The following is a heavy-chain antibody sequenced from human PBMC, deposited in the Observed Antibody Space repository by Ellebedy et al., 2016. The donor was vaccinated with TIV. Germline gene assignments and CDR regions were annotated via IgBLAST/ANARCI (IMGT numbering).Heavy chain of an antibody. CDR3: AAGSGYVIEH. Sequence: GESLKISXAASGFTFASYGMHWVRQAPGKGLEWVANIKQDGSEQHYVDSVKGRFTISRDNAQNSIYLHMDSLRAEDTAVYYCAAGSGYVIEHWGQGTLVTVSS. J-gene: IGHJ1*01. V-gene: IGHV3-7*03. D-gene: IGHD3-22*01. CDR1: GFTFASYG. CDR2: IKQDGSEQ.